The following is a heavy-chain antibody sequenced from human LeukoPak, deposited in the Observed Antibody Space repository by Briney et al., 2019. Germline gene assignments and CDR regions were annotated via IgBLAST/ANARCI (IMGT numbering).Heavy chain of an antibody. J-gene: IGHJ4*02. CDR1: GYSFTSYW. CDR3: ARQESEMTTPANRYFDS. Sequence: GESLKISCKGSGYSFTSYWIGWVRQMPGKGLEWMGLIYPGDSDTIYSPSFQGQVTISADKSISTAYLQWSSLKASDTAMYYCARQESEMTTPANRYFDSWGQGTLVTVSS. V-gene: IGHV5-51*01. CDR2: IYPGDSDT. D-gene: IGHD5-24*01.